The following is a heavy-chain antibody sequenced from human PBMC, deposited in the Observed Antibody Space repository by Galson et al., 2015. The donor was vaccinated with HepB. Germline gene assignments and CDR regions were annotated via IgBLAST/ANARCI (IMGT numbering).Heavy chain of an antibody. CDR1: GFTFSSYG. D-gene: IGHD2-15*01. V-gene: IGHV3-33*06. CDR2: IWYDGSNK. J-gene: IGHJ4*02. CDR3: AKENWGYCSGGSCYVDY. Sequence: SLRLSCAASGFTFSSYGMHWVRQAPGKGLEWVAVIWYDGSNKYYADSVKGRFTISRDNSKNTLYLQMNSLRAEDTAVYYCAKENWGYCSGGSCYVDYWGQGTLVTVSS.